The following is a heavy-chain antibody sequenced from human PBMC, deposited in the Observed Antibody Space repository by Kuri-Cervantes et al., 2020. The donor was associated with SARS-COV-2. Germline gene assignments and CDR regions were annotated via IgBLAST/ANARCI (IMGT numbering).Heavy chain of an antibody. V-gene: IGHV1-46*01. CDR3: ARDKATVGNYYYYGMDV. CDR1: GYTFTGYY. CDR2: INPSGGST. D-gene: IGHD4-11*01. Sequence: ASVKVSCKASGYTFTGYYMHWVRQAPGQGLEWMGWINPSGGSTSYAQKFQGRVTMTRDTSTSTVYMELSSLRSEDTAVYCCARDKATVGNYYYYGMDVWGQGTTVTVSS. J-gene: IGHJ6*02.